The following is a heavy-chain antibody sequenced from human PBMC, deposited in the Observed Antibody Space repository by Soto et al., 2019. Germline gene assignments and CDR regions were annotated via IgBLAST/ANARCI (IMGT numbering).Heavy chain of an antibody. CDR1: GFTFSSYW. CDR3: ARCLYCSGGSCSFRYYYYYYMDV. V-gene: IGHV3-7*01. Sequence: GGSLRLSCAASGFTFSSYWMSWVRQAPGKGLEWVANIKQDGSEKYYVDSVKGRFTISRDNAKNSLYLQMNSLRAEDTAVYYCARCLYCSGGSCSFRYYYYYYMDVWGKGTTVTVSS. J-gene: IGHJ6*03. D-gene: IGHD2-15*01. CDR2: IKQDGSEK.